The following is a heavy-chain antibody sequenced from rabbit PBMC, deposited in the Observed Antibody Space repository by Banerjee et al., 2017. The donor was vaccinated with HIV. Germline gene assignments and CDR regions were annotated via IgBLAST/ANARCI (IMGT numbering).Heavy chain of an antibody. CDR2: IYAGSSGNT. J-gene: IGHJ4*01. V-gene: IGHV1S40*01. D-gene: IGHD4-1*01. CDR1: GFSFNSGYD. CDR3: ARAYADSSRWVGNL. Sequence: QSLEESGGGLVKPGGTLTLTCKASGFSFNSGYDMCWVRQAPGKGLEWIGCIYAGSSGNTYSATWAKGRFTISKVSSTTVTLQMTSLTAADTATYFCARAYADSSRWVGNLWGQGTLVTVS.